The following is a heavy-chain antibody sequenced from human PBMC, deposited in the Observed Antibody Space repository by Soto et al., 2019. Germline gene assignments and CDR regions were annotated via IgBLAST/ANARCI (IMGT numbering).Heavy chain of an antibody. D-gene: IGHD3-16*02. CDR1: GFTFSSYS. J-gene: IGHJ4*02. Sequence: PGGSLRVSCAASGFTFSSYSMNWVRQAPGKGLEWVSSISSSSSYIYYADSVKGRFTISRDNAKNSLYLQMNSLRAEDTAVYYCARIRLGELSLDYWGQGTLVTVSS. V-gene: IGHV3-21*01. CDR2: ISSSSSYI. CDR3: ARIRLGELSLDY.